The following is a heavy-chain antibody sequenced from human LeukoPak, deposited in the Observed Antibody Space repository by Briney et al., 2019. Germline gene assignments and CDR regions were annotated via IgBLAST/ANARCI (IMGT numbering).Heavy chain of an antibody. J-gene: IGHJ5*02. D-gene: IGHD2-15*01. CDR1: GGSISSSSYY. Sequence: SETLSLTCTVSGGSISSSSYYWGWIRQPPGKGLEWIGSIYYSGSTYYNPSLKSRVTISVDTSKNQFSLKLSSVTAADTAVYYCARVRGCSGGSCYEDEFWFDPWGQGTLVTVSS. CDR3: ARVRGCSGGSCYEDEFWFDP. CDR2: IYYSGST. V-gene: IGHV4-39*07.